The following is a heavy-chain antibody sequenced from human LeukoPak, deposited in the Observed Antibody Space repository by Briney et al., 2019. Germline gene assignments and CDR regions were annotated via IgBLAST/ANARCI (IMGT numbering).Heavy chain of an antibody. CDR2: IYYSGTT. Sequence: SETLSLTCTVSGGSLSSSYWSWIRQPPGKGLDWIGYIYYSGTTSYNPSLKSRVTISVDTSRNQFSLKLSSVAAADTAVYYCASGDNYSNYYFDYWGQGTLVTVSS. CDR1: GGSLSSSY. D-gene: IGHD4-11*01. CDR3: ASGDNYSNYYFDY. J-gene: IGHJ4*02. V-gene: IGHV4-59*01.